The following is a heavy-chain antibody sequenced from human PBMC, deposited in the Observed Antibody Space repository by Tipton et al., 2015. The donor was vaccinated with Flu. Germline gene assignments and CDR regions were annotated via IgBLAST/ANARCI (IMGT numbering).Heavy chain of an antibody. CDR3: ARDFYDSSGYPRFDP. Sequence: TLSLTCTVSGGSISSYYWSWIRQPAGKGLEWIGRIHTGGSTNYNPSLKSRVTMSVDTSKNQFSLKLSSVTAADTAVYYCARDFYDSSGYPRFDPWGQGTLVTVSS. CDR2: IHTGGST. V-gene: IGHV4-4*07. J-gene: IGHJ5*02. D-gene: IGHD3-22*01. CDR1: GGSISSYY.